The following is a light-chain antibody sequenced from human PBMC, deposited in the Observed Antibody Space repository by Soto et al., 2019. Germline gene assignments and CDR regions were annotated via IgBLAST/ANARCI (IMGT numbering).Light chain of an antibody. Sequence: QPVLTQPPSVSGAPGQRVTISCTGSSSNIGAGYDVHWYQQLPGTAPKLLIYGNSNRPSGDPDRFSGSKSGTSASLAITGLQAEDEADYYCQSYDSSLSSVFGGGTQLTVL. J-gene: IGLJ7*01. CDR1: SSNIGAGYD. CDR3: QSYDSSLSSV. CDR2: GNS. V-gene: IGLV1-40*01.